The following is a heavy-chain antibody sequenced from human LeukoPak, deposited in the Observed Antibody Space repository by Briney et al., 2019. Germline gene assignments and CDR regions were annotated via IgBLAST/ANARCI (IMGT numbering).Heavy chain of an antibody. J-gene: IGHJ4*02. D-gene: IGHD1-26*01. CDR2: IRGDGTKK. CDR1: GFTFSTYW. V-gene: IGHV3-7*01. CDR3: AKGEPFDY. Sequence: GGSLRLSCAASGFTFSTYWMTWVRQAPGKGLEWVANIRGDGTKKYYVDSVEGRFTISRDNSKNTLYLQMNSLRAEDTAVYYCAKGEPFDYWGQGTLVTVSS.